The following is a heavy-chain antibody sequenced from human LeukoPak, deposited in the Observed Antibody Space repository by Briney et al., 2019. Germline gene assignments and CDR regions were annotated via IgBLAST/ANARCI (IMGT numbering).Heavy chain of an antibody. D-gene: IGHD4-23*01. CDR2: ISGSGGST. CDR1: GFTFSSYG. J-gene: IGHJ4*02. CDR3: ARLLYGGNSVIDY. V-gene: IGHV3-23*01. Sequence: GGALRLSCAASGFTFSSYGMNWVRQAPGKGLAGVSGISGSGGSTYYADSVKGRFTISRDNAKNSLYLQMNRLRAEDTAVYYCARLLYGGNSVIDYWGQGTLVTVSS.